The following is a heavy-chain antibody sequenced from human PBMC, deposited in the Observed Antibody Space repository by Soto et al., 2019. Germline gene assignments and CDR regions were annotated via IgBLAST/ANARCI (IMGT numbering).Heavy chain of an antibody. CDR3: ATSYGSGYRAFDS. CDR1: GDTFNFYS. CDR2: INPILSMS. D-gene: IGHD3-10*01. V-gene: IGHV1-69*02. Sequence: QVQLVQSGADVQRPGSSVRVSCKASGDTFNFYSINWVRQAPGLGLQWMGRINPILSMSNYAPRFQGRVTMTADKSTSTAYMELSSLRSEDTAMYYCATSYGSGYRAFDSWGQGALVTDSS. J-gene: IGHJ4*02.